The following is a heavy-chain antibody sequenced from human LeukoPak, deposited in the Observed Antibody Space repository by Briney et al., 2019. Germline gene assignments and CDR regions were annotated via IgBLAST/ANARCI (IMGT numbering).Heavy chain of an antibody. V-gene: IGHV4-34*01. CDR1: GGSFSGYY. J-gene: IGHJ3*02. D-gene: IGHD3-22*01. CDR2: INHSGST. CDR3: ARGPTMIVVDRAFDI. Sequence: PSETLSLTCAVYGGSFSGYYWSWIRQPPGKGLEWMGEINHSGSTNYNPSLKSRVTITIDTSKNQFSLKLSSVTAADTAVYYCARGPTMIVVDRAFDIWGQGTMVTVSS.